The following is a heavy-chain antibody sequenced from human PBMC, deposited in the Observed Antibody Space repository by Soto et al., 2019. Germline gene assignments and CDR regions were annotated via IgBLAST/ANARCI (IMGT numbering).Heavy chain of an antibody. Sequence: QLLLQESGPGLVKPSETLSLTCTVSGGSILDSTYYWAWIRQSPGKGLEWIGTIFYSGGTFYTPSIRGRVTMSLNTSNNHFALKLSSVTAADTDVYYCARQASSYYSGWFDPWGQGTLVTVSS. CDR3: ARQASSYYSGWFDP. CDR1: GGSILDSTYY. D-gene: IGHD3-22*01. J-gene: IGHJ5*02. CDR2: IFYSGGT. V-gene: IGHV4-39*01.